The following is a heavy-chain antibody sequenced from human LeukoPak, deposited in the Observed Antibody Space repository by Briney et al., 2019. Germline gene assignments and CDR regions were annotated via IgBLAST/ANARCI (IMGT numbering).Heavy chain of an antibody. CDR3: ASGNKAVAGTDYYYGMDV. D-gene: IGHD6-19*01. Sequence: ASVKVSCKASGYTFTSYDISWVRQAPGQGLEWMGWISAYNGNTNYAQKLQGRVTMTTDTSTSTAYMELRSLRSDDTAVYYCASGNKAVAGTDYYYGMDVWGQGTTVTVSS. V-gene: IGHV1-18*01. CDR2: ISAYNGNT. J-gene: IGHJ6*02. CDR1: GYTFTSYD.